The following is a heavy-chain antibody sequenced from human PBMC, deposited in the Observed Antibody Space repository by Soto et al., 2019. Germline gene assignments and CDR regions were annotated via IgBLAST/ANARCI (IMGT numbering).Heavy chain of an antibody. Sequence: GASVKVSCKASGGTFSSYAISWVRQAPGQGLEWMGGIIPIFGTANYAQKFQGRVTITADKSTSTAYMELSSLRSEDTAVYYCAMGYDSSGSPPGDIWGQGTMVTVSS. V-gene: IGHV1-69*06. J-gene: IGHJ3*02. CDR2: IIPIFGTA. CDR3: AMGYDSSGSPPGDI. D-gene: IGHD3-22*01. CDR1: GGTFSSYA.